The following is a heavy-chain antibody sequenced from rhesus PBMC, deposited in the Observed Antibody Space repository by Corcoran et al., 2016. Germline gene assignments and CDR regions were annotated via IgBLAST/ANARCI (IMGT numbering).Heavy chain of an antibody. D-gene: IGHD3-22*01. CDR3: ARGNGRYYAGYYELDS. CDR2: IGGRSGYT. Sequence: QVQLQESGPGLVKPSETLSLTCAVSGSSISSGYGWSWIRQPPGMGLEWIGYIGGRSGYTNSNPALKSRVTSSKDTAKNRFALKLSSLTAADTAVYYCARGNGRYYAGYYELDSWGQGVVVTVSS. CDR1: GSSISSGYG. V-gene: IGHV4-127*01. J-gene: IGHJ6*01.